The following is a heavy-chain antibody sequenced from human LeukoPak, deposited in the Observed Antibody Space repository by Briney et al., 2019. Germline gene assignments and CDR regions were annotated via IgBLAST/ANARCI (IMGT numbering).Heavy chain of an antibody. Sequence: SETLSLTCTISGGSISSYYWSWIRQPPGKGLEWIGYIYTSGSTNYNPSLKSRVTMSVDTSKNQFSLKLSSVTAADTAVYYCARAGIWGFGYYYWFDPWGQGTLVTVSS. CDR2: IYTSGST. D-gene: IGHD3-3*01. CDR1: GGSISSYY. V-gene: IGHV4-4*08. CDR3: ARAGIWGFGYYYWFDP. J-gene: IGHJ5*02.